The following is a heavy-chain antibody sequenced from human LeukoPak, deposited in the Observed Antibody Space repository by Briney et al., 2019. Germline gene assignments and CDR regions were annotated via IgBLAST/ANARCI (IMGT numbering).Heavy chain of an antibody. Sequence: GESLQISCKGSGYSFTSYWIGWVRQLPGKGLEWMGIIYPGDFDTRYSPSFQGQVTISADKSISTAYLQWSSLKASDTAMYYCARLYGSGSYYDWFDPWGQGTLVTVSS. CDR2: IYPGDFDT. CDR1: GYSFTSYW. V-gene: IGHV5-51*01. CDR3: ARLYGSGSYYDWFDP. J-gene: IGHJ5*02. D-gene: IGHD3-10*01.